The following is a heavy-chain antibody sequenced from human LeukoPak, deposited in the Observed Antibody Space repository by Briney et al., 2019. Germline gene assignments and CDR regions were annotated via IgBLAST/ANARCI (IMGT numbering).Heavy chain of an antibody. CDR1: GFTFNSYA. D-gene: IGHD3-9*01. Sequence: GGSLRLSCAASGFTFNSYAMSGVPQAQGKGLEGVSVISGSGGSKYYEDSGKGRFTISRDNSKNTLYLQMNSLRAEDTAVYYCAKVSIRRYFDWSNFDYWGQGTLVTVSS. J-gene: IGHJ4*02. CDR3: AKVSIRRYFDWSNFDY. CDR2: ISGSGGSK. V-gene: IGHV3-23*01.